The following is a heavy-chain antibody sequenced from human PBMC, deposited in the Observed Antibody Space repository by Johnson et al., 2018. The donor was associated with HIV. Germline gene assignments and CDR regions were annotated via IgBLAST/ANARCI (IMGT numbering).Heavy chain of an antibody. J-gene: IGHJ3*02. V-gene: IGHV3-33*06. Sequence: QMQLVESGGGVVQPVRSLRLSCAASGFTFSSYGMHWVRQAPGKGLEWVAVIWYDGSNKYYADSVKGRFTISIDNSKNTLYLQMNSLRAEDTAVYYCAKARGITIFGVVNDAFDIWGQGTMVTVSS. CDR1: GFTFSSYG. CDR3: AKARGITIFGVVNDAFDI. D-gene: IGHD3-3*01. CDR2: IWYDGSNK.